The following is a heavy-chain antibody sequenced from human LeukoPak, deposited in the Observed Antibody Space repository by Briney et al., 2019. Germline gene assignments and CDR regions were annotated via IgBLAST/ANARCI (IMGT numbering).Heavy chain of an antibody. CDR1: GFNFSNYS. V-gene: IGHV3-21*01. D-gene: IGHD1-26*01. Sequence: PGGSLRLSCAASGFNFSNYSMNWVRQAPGTGLDWVATITGSTTYIYYSESVKGRFIISRDNAKNSLYLQMNSLRVEDTGVYYCVPSATDYWGQGTLVTVSS. CDR3: VPSATDY. CDR2: ITGSTTYI. J-gene: IGHJ4*02.